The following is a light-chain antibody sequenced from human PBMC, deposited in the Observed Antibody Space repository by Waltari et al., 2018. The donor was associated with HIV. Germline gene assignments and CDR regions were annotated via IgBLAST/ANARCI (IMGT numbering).Light chain of an antibody. Sequence: EVTQEPNVSVALGQTVRITCQGDRVRNYFPSWYQKKPGQAPVLVIYGENNRPSGIPDRFSGSTSGHTASLIITGAQSEDEAEYYCNSRDSSGNRLVIFGGGTKLTVL. CDR2: GEN. V-gene: IGLV3-19*01. J-gene: IGLJ2*01. CDR1: RVRNYF. CDR3: NSRDSSGNRLVI.